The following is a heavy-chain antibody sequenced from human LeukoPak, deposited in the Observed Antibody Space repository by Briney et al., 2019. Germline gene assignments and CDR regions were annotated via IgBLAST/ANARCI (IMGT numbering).Heavy chain of an antibody. CDR1: GGSISSGGYS. J-gene: IGHJ4*02. V-gene: IGHV4-30-2*01. CDR2: IYHSGST. CDR3: AKDLGGYSSSVRGASH. D-gene: IGHD6-6*01. Sequence: SETLSLTCAVSGGSISSGGYSWSWIRQPPGKGLEWIGYIYHSGSTYYNPSLKSRVTISVDRSKNQFSLKLSSVTAADTAVYYCAKDLGGYSSSVRGASHWGQGTLVTVSS.